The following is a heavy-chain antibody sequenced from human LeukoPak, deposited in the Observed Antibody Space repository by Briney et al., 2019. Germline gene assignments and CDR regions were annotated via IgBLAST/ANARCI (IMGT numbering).Heavy chain of an antibody. V-gene: IGHV1-69*06. Sequence: ASVKVSRKASGGMFSSYVITWVRQAPGQGLEWMGGILPIIGATDYAQKFQGRVTITADNSTTTAYMELSSLRSDDTAVYFCARSRGAFEIWGQGTVVTVSS. J-gene: IGHJ3*02. D-gene: IGHD5-24*01. CDR3: ARSRGAFEI. CDR1: GGMFSSYV. CDR2: ILPIIGAT.